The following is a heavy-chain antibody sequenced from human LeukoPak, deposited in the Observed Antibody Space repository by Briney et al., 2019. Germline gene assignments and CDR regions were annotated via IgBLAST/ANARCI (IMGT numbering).Heavy chain of an antibody. J-gene: IGHJ4*02. CDR1: GGSISSGGYS. CDR3: ARGTYYYGSGSYYSRLFDY. CDR2: IYHSGST. Sequence: PSETLSLTCAVSGGSISSGGYSWSWIRQPPGKGLEWIGYIYHSGSTYYNPSLKSRVTISVDTSKNQFSLKLSSVTAADTAVYYCARGTYYYGSGSYYSRLFDYWGQGTLVTVSS. V-gene: IGHV4-30-2*05. D-gene: IGHD3-10*01.